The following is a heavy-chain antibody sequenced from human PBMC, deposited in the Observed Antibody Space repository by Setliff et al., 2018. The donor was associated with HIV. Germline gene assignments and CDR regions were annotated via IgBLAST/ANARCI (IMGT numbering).Heavy chain of an antibody. Sequence: SETLSLTCTVSGGSISGHYWSWIRQPPGKGREWIAYIFYTGSTNYNPSLKSRATISVDTSKNQFFLKLSSVTAADTAVYYCVRGYCSSTTCYDDYYYIDVSGKGSTVTVSS. CDR2: IFYTGST. D-gene: IGHD2-2*01. J-gene: IGHJ6*03. V-gene: IGHV4-59*11. CDR1: GGSISGHY. CDR3: VRGYCSSTTCYDDYYYIDV.